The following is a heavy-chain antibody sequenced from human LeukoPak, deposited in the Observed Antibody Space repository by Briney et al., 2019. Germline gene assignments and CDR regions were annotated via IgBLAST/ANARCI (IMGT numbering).Heavy chain of an antibody. D-gene: IGHD3-9*01. Sequence: GGSLRLSCAASGFTFSSYAMDWVRQAPGKGLEWVSTVSGSGTITYYAGSVKGRFTISRDNPKNTLYLQMNSLRAEDTAVYYCAKADSYYDLLTCFDFWGQGTLVTVSS. V-gene: IGHV3-23*01. CDR1: GFTFSSYA. J-gene: IGHJ4*02. CDR3: AKADSYYDLLTCFDF. CDR2: VSGSGTIT.